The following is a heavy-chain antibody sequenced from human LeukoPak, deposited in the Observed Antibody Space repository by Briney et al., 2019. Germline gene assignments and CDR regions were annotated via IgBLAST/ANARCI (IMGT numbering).Heavy chain of an antibody. CDR3: ATQITWAAGGV. Sequence: PGGSLRLSCAASGFTFSESWMTWVRQVPGQGLEWVAHINHEGGAIQYVDSVKGRFTISRDNAKGSVFLQMNSLRAEDTAIYHCATQITWAAGGVWGQETTVIVSS. J-gene: IGHJ6*02. CDR1: GFTFSESW. V-gene: IGHV3-7*01. D-gene: IGHD3-10*01. CDR2: INHEGGAI.